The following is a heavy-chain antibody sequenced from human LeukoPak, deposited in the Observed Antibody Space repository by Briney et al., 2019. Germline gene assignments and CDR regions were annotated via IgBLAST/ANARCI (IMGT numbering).Heavy chain of an antibody. CDR1: GYTFTSYY. V-gene: IGHV1-46*01. Sequence: ASVKVSCMASGYTFTSYYMHWVRQAPGQGLEWMGIINPSGGSTSYAQKFQGRVTITTDESTSTAYMELSSLRSEDTAVYYCASINLAYYYYYMDVWGKGTTVTVSS. CDR3: ASINLAYYYYYMDV. J-gene: IGHJ6*03. CDR2: INPSGGST.